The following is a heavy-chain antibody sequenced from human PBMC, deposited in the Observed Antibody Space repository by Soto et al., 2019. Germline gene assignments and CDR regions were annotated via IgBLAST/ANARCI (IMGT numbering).Heavy chain of an antibody. CDR1: GGTFSSYA. CDR3: AKDGGDIAVLPAIYGLDL. J-gene: IGHJ6*02. Sequence: SVKVSCKASGGTFSSYAISWARQAPGQGLEWMGGIIPIFGTANYAQKFQGRFTISRDDSKNTLFLQLHSLRDEDTALYYCAKDGGDIAVLPAIYGLDLWGQGTTVTVSS. CDR2: IIPIFGTA. D-gene: IGHD2-2*01. V-gene: IGHV1-69*05.